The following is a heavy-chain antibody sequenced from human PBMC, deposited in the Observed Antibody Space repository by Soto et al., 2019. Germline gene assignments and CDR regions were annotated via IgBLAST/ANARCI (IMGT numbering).Heavy chain of an antibody. CDR1: GYTFTSYY. J-gene: IGHJ4*02. V-gene: IGHV1-46*01. CDR2: INPSGGST. Sequence: QVQLVQSGAEVKKPGASVKVSCKVSGYTFTSYYMHWVRQAPGQGLEWMGIINPSGGSTSYAQKFQGRVTMTRDTSTSTVYMELSSLRSEDTAVYYCARYAIAAATGPRFDYWGQGTLVTVSS. CDR3: ARYAIAAATGPRFDY. D-gene: IGHD6-13*01.